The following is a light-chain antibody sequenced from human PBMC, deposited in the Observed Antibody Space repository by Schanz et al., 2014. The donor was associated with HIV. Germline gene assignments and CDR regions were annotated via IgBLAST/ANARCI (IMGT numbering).Light chain of an antibody. CDR2: DVS. CDR3: RSYTIGSTPVL. CDR1: SGDIGGFNY. V-gene: IGLV2-14*03. J-gene: IGLJ3*02. Sequence: QSALTQPASVSGSPGQSITISCTGSSGDIGGFNYVSWYQQHPGKAPKLVIYDVSNRPSGVSNRFSGSKSGNTASLTISGLQADDEATYYCRSYTIGSTPVLFGGGTKLTVL.